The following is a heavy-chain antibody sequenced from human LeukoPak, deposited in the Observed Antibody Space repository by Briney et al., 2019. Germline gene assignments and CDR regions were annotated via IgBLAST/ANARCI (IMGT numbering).Heavy chain of an antibody. J-gene: IGHJ6*02. V-gene: IGHV3-7*03. Sequence: GGSLRLSCAASGFTLSNHWMTWVRQVPGRGPEWAANVNRDGSETYYLDSVKGRFTISKDNAKNSLYLQMNSLRAEDTALYHCARNNGMDVWGQGTTVIVSS. CDR3: ARNNGMDV. CDR2: VNRDGSET. CDR1: GFTLSNHW.